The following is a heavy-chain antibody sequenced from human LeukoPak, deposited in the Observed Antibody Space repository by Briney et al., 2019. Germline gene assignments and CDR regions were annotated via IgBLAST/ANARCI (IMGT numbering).Heavy chain of an antibody. V-gene: IGHV4-34*01. CDR1: GGSISGYY. CDR2: INHSGGT. CDR3: ARQTIWFGELFRLDY. Sequence: ASETLSLTCTVSGGSISGYYWSWIRQPPGKGLEWIGEINHSGGTNYNPSLKSRVTISVDTSKNQFSLKLSSVTAADTAVYYCARQTIWFGELFRLDYWGQGTLVTVSS. J-gene: IGHJ4*02. D-gene: IGHD3-10*01.